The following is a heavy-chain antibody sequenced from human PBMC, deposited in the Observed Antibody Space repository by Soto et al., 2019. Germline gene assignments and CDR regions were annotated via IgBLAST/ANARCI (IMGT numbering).Heavy chain of an antibody. J-gene: IGHJ6*02. CDR3: AKDQEPYDFWSGYYTDYYYYGMDV. CDR1: GFTFSSYG. CDR2: ISYDGSNK. Sequence: QVQLVESGGGVVQPGRSLRLYCAASGFTFSSYGMHWVRQAPGKGLEWVAVISYDGSNKYYADSVKGRFTISRDNSKNPLYLQMNSLRAEDTAVYYCAKDQEPYDFWSGYYTDYYYYGMDVWGQGTTVTVSS. D-gene: IGHD3-3*01. V-gene: IGHV3-30*18.